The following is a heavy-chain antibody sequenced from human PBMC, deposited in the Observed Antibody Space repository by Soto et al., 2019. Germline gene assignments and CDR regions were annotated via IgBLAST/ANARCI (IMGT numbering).Heavy chain of an antibody. V-gene: IGHV3-23*01. CDR1: GFTFSVSD. CDR2: ISTSGDAA. Sequence: DVQVLESGGGLVQPGGSLRLSCAPSGFTFSVSDMTWVRQAPGKGLEWVSSISTSGDAAYYADSVKGRFTISRDNSKNTLYLQMNSLRAEDTAVYYCAKLVPQAHFDYWGRGGLVSVSS. J-gene: IGHJ4*02. D-gene: IGHD2-21*01. CDR3: AKLVPQAHFDY.